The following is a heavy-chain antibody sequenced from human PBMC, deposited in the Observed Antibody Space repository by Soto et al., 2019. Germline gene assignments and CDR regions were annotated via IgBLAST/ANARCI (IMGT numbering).Heavy chain of an antibody. Sequence: PGESLKISCKGSGYSFTSYWIGWVRQMPGKGLEWMGIIYPGDSDTRYSPSFQGQVTISADKSISTAYLQWSSLKASDTAMYYCARRSYGSGSYYNEYNWFDPWGQGTLVTVSS. CDR2: IYPGDSDT. D-gene: IGHD3-10*01. V-gene: IGHV5-51*01. J-gene: IGHJ5*02. CDR1: GYSFTSYW. CDR3: ARRSYGSGSYYNEYNWFDP.